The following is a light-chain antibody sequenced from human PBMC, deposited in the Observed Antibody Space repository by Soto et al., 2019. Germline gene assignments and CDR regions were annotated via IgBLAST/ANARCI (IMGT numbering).Light chain of an antibody. J-gene: IGKJ1*01. CDR3: QQYTNWPSWT. CDR2: GAS. V-gene: IGKV3-15*01. CDR1: QSVNSY. Sequence: EKVMTQSPATLSMSPGVRATLSCRASQSVNSYLAWYQQKPGQAPRLLIYGASTRATGIPARFSGSGSGTEFTLTISSLQSEDFAVYYCQQYTNWPSWTFGQGTKVDIK.